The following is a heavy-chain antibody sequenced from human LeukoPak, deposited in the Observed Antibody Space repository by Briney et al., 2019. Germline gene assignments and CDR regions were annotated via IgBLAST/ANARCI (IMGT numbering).Heavy chain of an antibody. V-gene: IGHV1-69*06. D-gene: IGHD6-19*01. J-gene: IGHJ4*02. CDR3: AKARYNSGWYLDYFDY. CDR1: GGTFSSYA. CDR2: IIPIFGTA. Sequence: SVKVSCKASGGTFSSYAISWVRQAPGQGLEWVGGIIPIFGTANYAQKFQGRVTITADKSTSTAYMELSSLRSEDTAVYYCAKARYNSGWYLDYFDYWGQGTLVTVSS.